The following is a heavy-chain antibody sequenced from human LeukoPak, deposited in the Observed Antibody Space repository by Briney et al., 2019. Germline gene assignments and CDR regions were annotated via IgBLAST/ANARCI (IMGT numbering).Heavy chain of an antibody. D-gene: IGHD3-22*01. CDR3: ARDYYDSSGTNWFDP. V-gene: IGHV4-59*01. Sequence: SETLSLTCTVSGGSISSYYWSWIRQPPGKGLEWIGYIYYSGSTNYNPSLKSRVTISVDTSKNQFSLKLSSVTAADTAVYYCARDYYDSSGTNWFDPWGQGTLVTVSS. CDR1: GGSISSYY. CDR2: IYYSGST. J-gene: IGHJ5*02.